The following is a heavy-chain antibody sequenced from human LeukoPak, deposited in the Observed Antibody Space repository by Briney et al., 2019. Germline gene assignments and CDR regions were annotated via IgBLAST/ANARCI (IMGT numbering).Heavy chain of an antibody. Sequence: PSETLSLTCAVYGGSFSGYYWSWIRQPPGKGLEWIGEINHSGSTYYNPSLKSRVTISVDTSKNQFSLKLSSVTAADTAVYYCARDEGPPRYCSGGSCYSGWYWFDPWGQGTLVTVSS. CDR2: INHSGST. CDR1: GGSFSGYY. V-gene: IGHV4-34*01. D-gene: IGHD2-15*01. CDR3: ARDEGPPRYCSGGSCYSGWYWFDP. J-gene: IGHJ5*02.